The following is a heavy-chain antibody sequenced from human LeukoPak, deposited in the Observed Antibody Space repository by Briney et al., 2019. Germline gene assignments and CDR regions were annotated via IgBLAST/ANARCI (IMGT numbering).Heavy chain of an antibody. Sequence: ASVKVSCKVSGYTLTELSMHWVRQAPGKGLEWMGGFDPEDGETIYARKFQGRVTMTEDTSTDTAYMELSSLRSEDTAVYYCVGSYYDFWSGQKINWFDPWGQGTLVTVSS. CDR1: GYTLTELS. V-gene: IGHV1-24*01. J-gene: IGHJ5*02. D-gene: IGHD3-3*01. CDR3: VGSYYDFWSGQKINWFDP. CDR2: FDPEDGET.